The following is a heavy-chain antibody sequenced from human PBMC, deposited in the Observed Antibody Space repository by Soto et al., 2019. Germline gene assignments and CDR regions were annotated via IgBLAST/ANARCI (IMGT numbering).Heavy chain of an antibody. CDR3: AREVGTDYYYYGMDV. Sequence: SETLSLTCTVSGGSISSYYWSWIRQPPGKGLEWIGYIYYSGSTNYNPSLKSRVTISVDTSKNQFSLKLSSVTAADTAVYYCAREVGTDYYYYGMDVWGQGTTVTVSS. V-gene: IGHV4-59*01. CDR2: IYYSGST. J-gene: IGHJ6*02. CDR1: GGSISSYY. D-gene: IGHD1-26*01.